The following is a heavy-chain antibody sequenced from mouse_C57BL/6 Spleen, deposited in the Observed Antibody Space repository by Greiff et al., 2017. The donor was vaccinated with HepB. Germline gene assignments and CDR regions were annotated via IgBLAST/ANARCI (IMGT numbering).Heavy chain of an antibody. J-gene: IGHJ4*01. V-gene: IGHV1-54*01. CDR2: INPGSGGT. CDR3: ARSQLPYAMDY. D-gene: IGHD6-1*01. CDR1: GYAFTNYL. Sequence: QVQLKQSGAELVRPGTSVKVSCKASGYAFTNYLIEWVKQRPGQGLEWIGVINPGSGGTNYNEKFKGKATLTADKSSSTAYMQLSSLTSEDSAVYFCARSQLPYAMDYWGQGTSVTVSS.